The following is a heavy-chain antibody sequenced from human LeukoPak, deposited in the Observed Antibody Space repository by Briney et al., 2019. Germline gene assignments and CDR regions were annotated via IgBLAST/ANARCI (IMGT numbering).Heavy chain of an antibody. D-gene: IGHD3-10*01. CDR3: AAGGSGSYHY. CDR1: GFTFSSYA. Sequence: GGSLRLSCAASGFTFSSYAMSWVRQAPGKGLEWVSTISGSGGSTYYADSVKGRFTISRDNSKNTLYLQMNSLRAEDTAVYYCAAGGSGSYHYWGQGTLVAVSS. CDR2: ISGSGGST. J-gene: IGHJ4*02. V-gene: IGHV3-23*01.